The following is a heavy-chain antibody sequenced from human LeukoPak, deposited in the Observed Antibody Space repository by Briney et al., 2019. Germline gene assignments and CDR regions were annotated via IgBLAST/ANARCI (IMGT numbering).Heavy chain of an antibody. CDR3: ARDGHYYDSSGYSIPPFDY. CDR1: GFTFSSYS. J-gene: IGHJ4*02. D-gene: IGHD3-22*01. V-gene: IGHV3-21*01. Sequence: TGGSLRRSCAASGFTFSSYSMNWVRQAPGKGLEWVSSISSSSSYIYYADSVKGRFTISRDNAKNSLYLQMNSLIAEDTAVYYCARDGHYYDSSGYSIPPFDYWGQGTLVTVSS. CDR2: ISSSSSYI.